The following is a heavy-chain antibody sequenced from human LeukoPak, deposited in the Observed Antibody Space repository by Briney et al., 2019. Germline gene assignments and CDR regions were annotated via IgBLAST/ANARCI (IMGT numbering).Heavy chain of an antibody. CDR3: ARDRWYCSGGSCFYYYGMDV. J-gene: IGHJ6*02. V-gene: IGHV3-30*03. D-gene: IGHD2-15*01. CDR2: ISYDGSNK. Sequence: GGSLRLSCAASGFTFSDFGMHWVRQAPGKGLEWVALISYDGSNKYYADSVKGRFTISRDNSKNTLYLQMNSLRAEDTAVYYCARDRWYCSGGSCFYYYGMDVWGQGTTVTVSS. CDR1: GFTFSDFG.